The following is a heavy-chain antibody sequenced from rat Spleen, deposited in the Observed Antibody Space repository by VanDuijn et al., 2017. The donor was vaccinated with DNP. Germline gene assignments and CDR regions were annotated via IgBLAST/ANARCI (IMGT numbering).Heavy chain of an antibody. CDR2: ISYDGSRT. D-gene: IGHD1-12*02. V-gene: IGHV5-7*01. Sequence: EVHLVESGGGFVQPGGSLKLSCAASGFTFGDYYMAWVRQAPKKGLEWVATISYDGSRTYYRDSVKGRFTISRDNAKSTLYLQMDSLRSEDTATYYCARPSYYYDGSYVDALDAWGQGTSVTVSS. J-gene: IGHJ4*01. CDR1: GFTFGDYY. CDR3: ARPSYYYDGSYVDALDA.